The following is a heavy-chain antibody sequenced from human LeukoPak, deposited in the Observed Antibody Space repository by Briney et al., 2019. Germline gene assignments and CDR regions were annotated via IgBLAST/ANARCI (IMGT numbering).Heavy chain of an antibody. J-gene: IGHJ6*03. CDR2: IKQDGSEK. CDR1: GFTFSSYW. D-gene: IGHD6-19*01. Sequence: PGGSLRLSCAASGFTFSSYWMSWVRQAPGKRLEWVANIKQDGSEKYYVDSVKGRFTISRDNAKNSLYLQMNSLRAEDTAVYYCARDRTYSRGWLYYYYYYYMDVWGKGTTVTVSS. V-gene: IGHV3-7*01. CDR3: ARDRTYSRGWLYYYYYYYMDV.